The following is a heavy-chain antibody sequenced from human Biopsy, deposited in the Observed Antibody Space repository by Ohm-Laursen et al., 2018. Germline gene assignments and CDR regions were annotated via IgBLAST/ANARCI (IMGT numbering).Heavy chain of an antibody. D-gene: IGHD3-22*01. Sequence: SQTLSLTCTVSGGSISSGGSYWSWIRQRPGKGLEWIGYIFNSANTYYNPSLKNLITISGDTSKNQFSLKLNSVTAADTAVYYCARGDYLDSNGYFWFDPWGQGTLVTVPS. CDR3: ARGDYLDSNGYFWFDP. J-gene: IGHJ5*02. V-gene: IGHV4-31*01. CDR2: IFNSANT. CDR1: GGSISSGGSY.